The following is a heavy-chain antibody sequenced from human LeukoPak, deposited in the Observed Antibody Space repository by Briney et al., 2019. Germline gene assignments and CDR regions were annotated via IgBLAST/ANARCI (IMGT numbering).Heavy chain of an antibody. CDR2: TSAYNGNT. J-gene: IGHJ5*02. D-gene: IGHD3-10*01. V-gene: IGHV1-18*01. CDR1: GYTFTSYG. Sequence: ASVKVSCKASGYTFTSYGISWVRQAPGQGLEWMGWTSAYNGNTNYARKLQGRVTMTTDTSTSTAYMELRSLRSDDTAVYYCARDLVRDYYGSGSYLTAPNWFDPWGQGTLVTVSS. CDR3: ARDLVRDYYGSGSYLTAPNWFDP.